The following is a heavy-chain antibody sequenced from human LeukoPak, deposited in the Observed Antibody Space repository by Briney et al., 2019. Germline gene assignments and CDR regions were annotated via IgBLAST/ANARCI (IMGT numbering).Heavy chain of an antibody. CDR2: IYYSGST. J-gene: IGHJ3*02. V-gene: IGHV4-59*01. CDR3: ARDLGLSRDGYNSAFDI. Sequence: PSETLSLTCTVSGGSISSYYWSWIRQPPGKGLEWIGYIYYSGSTNYNPSLKSRVTISVDTSKNQFSLKLSSVTAADTAVYYCARDLGLSRDGYNSAFDIWGQGTMVTVPS. D-gene: IGHD5-24*01. CDR1: GGSISSYY.